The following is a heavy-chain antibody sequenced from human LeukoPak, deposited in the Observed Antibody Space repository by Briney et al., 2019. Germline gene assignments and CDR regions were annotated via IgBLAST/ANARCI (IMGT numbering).Heavy chain of an antibody. CDR3: ARGGDSYKVGNY. V-gene: IGHV4-39*07. CDR2: IYYGATT. Sequence: PSATLSLTCSVSGDSISTHDYYWGWIRQPPGKGLEWIGSIYYGATTSYNPSLMSRGTITVDTSRNQFSLSLTSVTAADTAVYYCARGGDSYKVGNYWGQGTLVTVSS. CDR1: GDSISTHDYY. J-gene: IGHJ4*02. D-gene: IGHD5-24*01.